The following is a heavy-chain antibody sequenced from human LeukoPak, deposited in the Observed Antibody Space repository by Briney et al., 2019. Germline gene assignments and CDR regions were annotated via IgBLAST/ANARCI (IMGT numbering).Heavy chain of an antibody. V-gene: IGHV3-23*01. D-gene: IGHD6-25*01. CDR3: AKRAPPGTAAGVQYYFDH. Sequence: GSLLLSCAASGFTFNSYAMCWFRQAPGTGREGASTVGGSGSDTFYADSVKGRFTISRDNSNNAVYLQMNSLRAEDTALYYCAKRAPPGTAAGVQYYFDHWGQGTLVTVSS. J-gene: IGHJ4*02. CDR1: GFTFNSYA. CDR2: VGGSGSDT.